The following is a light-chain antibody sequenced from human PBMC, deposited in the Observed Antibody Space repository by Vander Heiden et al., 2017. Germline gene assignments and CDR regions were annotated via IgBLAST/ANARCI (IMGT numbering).Light chain of an antibody. V-gene: IGLV1-47*01. CDR3: AAWDDSLSGLVV. CDR1: SSNIGSNY. J-gene: IGLJ2*01. CDR2: RNN. Sequence: QSVLTQPPSASGTPGQRVTLSCSGSSSNIGSNYVYWYQQLPGTAPKLLIYRNNQRPSGVPDRFSGFKSVTSASLAISGLRSEDEADYYCAAWDDSLSGLVVFGGGTKLTVL.